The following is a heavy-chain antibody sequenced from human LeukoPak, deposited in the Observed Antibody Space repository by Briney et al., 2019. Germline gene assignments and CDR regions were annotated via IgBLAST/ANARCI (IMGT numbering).Heavy chain of an antibody. CDR1: GGSVTTSSFY. CDR3: AKSGPAAGRPDAFDI. V-gene: IGHV4-39*07. D-gene: IGHD2-2*01. CDR2: IYYSGIT. Sequence: SETLSLTCTLSGGSVTTSSFYWAWIRQPPGKGLECIGTIYYSGITYYHSALKSRVTISVDTSKNQFSLKLNSVTAADTAVYFCAKSGPAAGRPDAFDIWGQGTMVTVSS. J-gene: IGHJ3*02.